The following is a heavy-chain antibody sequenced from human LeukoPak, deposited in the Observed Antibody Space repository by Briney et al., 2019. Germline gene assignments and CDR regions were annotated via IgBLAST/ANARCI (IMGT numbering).Heavy chain of an antibody. CDR1: GGSISSGSYY. V-gene: IGHV4-61*02. J-gene: IGHJ6*02. CDR2: IYTSGST. D-gene: IGHD1-14*01. CDR3: ARRPGDYYYGMDV. Sequence: SETLSLTCTVSGGSISSGSYYWSWIRQPAGKGLEWIGRIYTSGSTNYNPSLKSRVTISVDTSKNQFSLKLSSVTAADTAVYYCARRPGDYYYGMDVWGQGTTVTVSS.